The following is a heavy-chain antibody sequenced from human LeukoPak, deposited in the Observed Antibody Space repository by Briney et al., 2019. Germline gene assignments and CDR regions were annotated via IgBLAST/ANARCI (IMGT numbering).Heavy chain of an antibody. V-gene: IGHV3-21*01. Sequence: GGSLRLSCAASGFTFSSYSMNWVRQAPGKGLEWVSTISGSGGDTFYADSVKGRFTISRDNSKNTLYLQMNSLRAEDTAVYYCARDLRKWELLSIDAFDIWGQGTMVTVSS. CDR1: GFTFSSYS. CDR3: ARDLRKWELLSIDAFDI. D-gene: IGHD1-26*01. CDR2: ISGSGGDT. J-gene: IGHJ3*02.